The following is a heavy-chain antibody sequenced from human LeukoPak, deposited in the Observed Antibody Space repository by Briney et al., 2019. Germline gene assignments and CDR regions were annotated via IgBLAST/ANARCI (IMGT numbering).Heavy chain of an antibody. Sequence: SETLSLTCTVSGGSISSYYWSWIRQPPGKGLEWIGYIYYSGSTNYNPSLKSRVTISVDTSKNQFSLKLSSVTAADTAVYYCASLKTPYCSSTSCYAHYYYYMDVWGKGTTVTVSS. CDR2: IYYSGST. D-gene: IGHD2-2*01. V-gene: IGHV4-59*12. J-gene: IGHJ6*03. CDR1: GGSISSYY. CDR3: ASLKTPYCSSTSCYAHYYYYMDV.